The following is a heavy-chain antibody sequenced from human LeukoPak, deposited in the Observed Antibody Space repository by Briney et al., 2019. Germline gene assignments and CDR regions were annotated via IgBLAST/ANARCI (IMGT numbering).Heavy chain of an antibody. V-gene: IGHV4-30-2*01. CDR2: IYHSGST. J-gene: IGHJ5*02. D-gene: IGHD3-10*01. CDR3: AGSFYYGSGSSNWFDP. CDR1: GGSISSGGYS. Sequence: SQTLSLTCAVSGGSISSGGYSWSWIRQPPGKGLEWIGYIYHSGSTYYNPSLKSRVTISVDRSKNQFSLKLSSVTAADTAVYYCAGSFYYGSGSSNWFDPWGQGTLVTVSS.